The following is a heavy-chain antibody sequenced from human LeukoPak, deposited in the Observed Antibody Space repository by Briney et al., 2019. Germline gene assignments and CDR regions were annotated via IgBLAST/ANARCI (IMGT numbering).Heavy chain of an antibody. J-gene: IGHJ5*02. CDR1: GFTVSSDY. CDR2: IYSGGST. V-gene: IGHV3-53*05. CDR3: ARNWFDP. Sequence: GGSLRLSCAASGFTVSSDYMSWVRQAPGKGLEWVSVIYSGGSTYYADSVKGRFTISRDKSKNTVYLQMNSLRFEDTAMYYCARNWFDPWGQGTLVTVST.